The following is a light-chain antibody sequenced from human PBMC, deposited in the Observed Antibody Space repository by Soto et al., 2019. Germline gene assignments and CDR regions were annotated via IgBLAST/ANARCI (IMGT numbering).Light chain of an antibody. CDR2: YDS. CDR1: SIGTKS. Sequence: SYELTQPPSVSVAPGQTARIACGGNSIGTKSVHGYQQRPGQAPVLVIYYDSDRPSGIPERFSGSNSGNTATLTISRVEAGDEADYFCQVWDISSGHYVFGTGTKLTVL. CDR3: QVWDISSGHYV. J-gene: IGLJ1*01. V-gene: IGLV3-21*04.